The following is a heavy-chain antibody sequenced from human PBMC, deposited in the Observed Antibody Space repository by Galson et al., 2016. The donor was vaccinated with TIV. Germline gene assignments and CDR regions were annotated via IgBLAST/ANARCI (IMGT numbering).Heavy chain of an antibody. Sequence: SVKVSCKASGGTFSSYALNWVRQAPGQGLEWMGGIIPIFGTTNYAQKFQGRVTITTDESTSTTYMELSSLRSEDTAIYYCARAMDRSWSTAYYYYYPMDVWGQGTTLTVSS. CDR2: IIPIFGTT. CDR3: ARAMDRSWSTAYYYYYPMDV. V-gene: IGHV1-69*05. CDR1: GGTFSSYA. J-gene: IGHJ6*02. D-gene: IGHD2-2*03.